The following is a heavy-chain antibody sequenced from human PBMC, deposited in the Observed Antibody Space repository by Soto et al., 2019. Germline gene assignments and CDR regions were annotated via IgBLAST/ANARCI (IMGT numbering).Heavy chain of an antibody. CDR3: ASPDSYYDFWSGYYNYYGMDV. J-gene: IGHJ6*02. V-gene: IGHV1-69*13. CDR1: GGTFSSYA. CDR2: IIPIFGTA. D-gene: IGHD3-3*01. Sequence: SVKVSCKASGGTFSSYAISCVRQAPGQGLEWMGGIIPIFGTANYAQKFQGRVTITADESTSTAYMELSSLRSEDTAVYYCASPDSYYDFWSGYYNYYGMDVWGQGTTVTVSS.